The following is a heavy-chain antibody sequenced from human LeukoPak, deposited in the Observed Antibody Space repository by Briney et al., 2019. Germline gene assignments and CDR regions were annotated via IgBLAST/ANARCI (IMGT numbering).Heavy chain of an antibody. Sequence: GGSLRLSCAASGFTFSSYAMSWVRQAPGKGLEWVSAISGSGGSTYYADSVKGRFTISRDNSKNTLYLQMNSLRAEDTAVYYCAKGPRFAYCGCDCYSPFDYWGQGTLVTVSS. CDR2: ISGSGGST. D-gene: IGHD2-21*02. CDR1: GFTFSSYA. J-gene: IGHJ4*02. V-gene: IGHV3-23*01. CDR3: AKGPRFAYCGCDCYSPFDY.